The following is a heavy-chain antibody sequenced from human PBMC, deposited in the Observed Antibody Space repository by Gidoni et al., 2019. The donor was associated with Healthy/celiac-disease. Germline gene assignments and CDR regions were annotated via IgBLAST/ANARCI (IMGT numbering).Heavy chain of an antibody. V-gene: IGHV2-70*01. CDR1: GSPLSTSGMC. J-gene: IGHJ4*02. D-gene: IGHD4-17*01. Sequence: QVPLRESGPALVKPTQTLTLTCTFPGSPLSTSGMCVSWIRQPPGKALEWLALIDWDDDKYYSTSLKTRLTIYKETSKNQVVLTMTNMDPVDTATYYCARILLRPDYGFDYWGQGTLVTVSS. CDR2: IDWDDDK. CDR3: ARILLRPDYGFDY.